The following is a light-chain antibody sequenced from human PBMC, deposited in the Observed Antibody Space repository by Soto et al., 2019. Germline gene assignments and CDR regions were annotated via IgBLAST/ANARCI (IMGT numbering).Light chain of an antibody. J-gene: IGKJ1*01. CDR3: LQHSTYPFT. CDR2: AAS. V-gene: IGKV1-17*01. Sequence: DIQMTQFPSSLSASVGDRVTITCRASQGIRNDLAWYQQKQGKAPKRLIYAASSLQSGVPSRFSGSGSGTEFTLAISSLQPDDFATFYCLQHSTYPFTFGQGTKVEIK. CDR1: QGIRND.